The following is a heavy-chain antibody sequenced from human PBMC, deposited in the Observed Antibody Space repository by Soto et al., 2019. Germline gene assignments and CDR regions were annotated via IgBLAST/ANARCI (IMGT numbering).Heavy chain of an antibody. J-gene: IGHJ4*02. D-gene: IGHD3-3*01. CDR1: GFTFRSFG. Sequence: QVQLVESGGGVVQPGRSLRLSCAASGFTFRSFGMHWVRQTPGKGLEWAAVVSDDGTNKYYADSVKGRFTISRDNSKNTLYLQMDSLRPEDTAVYYCAKNITIFGPYAYSGGSRGRGALSDSWGQGTLVTVSS. CDR2: VSDDGTNK. CDR3: AKNITIFGPYAYSGGSRGRGALSDS. V-gene: IGHV3-30*18.